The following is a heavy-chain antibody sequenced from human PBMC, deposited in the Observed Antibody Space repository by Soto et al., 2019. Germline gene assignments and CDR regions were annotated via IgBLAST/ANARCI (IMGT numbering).Heavy chain of an antibody. CDR3: ARDLSAAVTDHYYGMDV. CDR1: GFTFSSYG. J-gene: IGHJ6*02. D-gene: IGHD4-17*01. Sequence: GGSLRLSCAASGFTFSSYGMHWVRQAPGKGLEWVAVIWYDGSNKYYADSVKGRFTISRDNSKNTLYLQMNSLRAEDRAVYYCARDLSAAVTDHYYGMDVWGQGTTVTVSS. CDR2: IWYDGSNK. V-gene: IGHV3-33*01.